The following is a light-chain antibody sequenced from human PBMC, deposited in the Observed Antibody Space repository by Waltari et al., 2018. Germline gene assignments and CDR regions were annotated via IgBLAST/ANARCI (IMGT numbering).Light chain of an antibody. Sequence: QSVLTQPPSVSGAPGQRVTISCSGSSSNLGSNPANWYQQLPGTAPKLLLHSNSERPSGVRGRFSGSRSGTTASLAIRGLQSEDEAHYFCASWDDRLKGYFFGIGTKVTVL. J-gene: IGLJ1*01. CDR2: SNS. CDR1: SSNLGSNP. CDR3: ASWDDRLKGYF. V-gene: IGLV1-44*01.